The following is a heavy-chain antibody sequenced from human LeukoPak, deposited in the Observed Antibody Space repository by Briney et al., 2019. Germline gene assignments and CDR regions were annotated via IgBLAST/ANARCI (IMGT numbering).Heavy chain of an antibody. CDR3: ARDLAFDI. CDR1: GFTVSSNY. J-gene: IGHJ3*02. CDR2: IYSGGSR. V-gene: IGHV3-66*02. Sequence: GGSLRLSCAAFGFTVSSNYMSWVRQAPGKGLEWVSVIYSGGSRYYADSVKGRFTISRDNSKNTLYLQTNSLRAEDTAVYYCARDLAFDIWGQGTMVTVSS.